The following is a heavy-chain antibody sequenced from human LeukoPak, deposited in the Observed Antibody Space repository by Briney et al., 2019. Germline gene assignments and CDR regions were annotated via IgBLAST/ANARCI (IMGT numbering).Heavy chain of an antibody. J-gene: IGHJ4*02. CDR3: ASLRSDSSGYYNLRIDY. CDR1: GGSVSSGSYY. Sequence: SETLSLTCTVSGGSVSSGSYYWSWIRQPPGKGLEWIGYIYYSGSTNYNPSLKSRVTISVDSSKNQFSLKLSSVTAADTAVYYCASLRSDSSGYYNLRIDYWGQGTLVTVSS. V-gene: IGHV4-61*01. D-gene: IGHD3-22*01. CDR2: IYYSGST.